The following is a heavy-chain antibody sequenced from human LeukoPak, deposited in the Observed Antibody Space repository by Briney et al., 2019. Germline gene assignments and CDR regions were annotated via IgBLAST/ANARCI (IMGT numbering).Heavy chain of an antibody. CDR1: GGSISSSSYY. CDR3: ARHPPYGSGSCFDY. CDR2: IYYSGGT. J-gene: IGHJ4*02. V-gene: IGHV4-39*01. Sequence: TSETLSLTCTVSGGSISSSSYYWGWIRQPPGKGLEWIGSIYYSGGTYYNPSLKSRVTISVDTSKNQFSLKLSSVTAADTAVYYCARHPPYGSGSCFDYWGQGTLVTVSS. D-gene: IGHD3-10*01.